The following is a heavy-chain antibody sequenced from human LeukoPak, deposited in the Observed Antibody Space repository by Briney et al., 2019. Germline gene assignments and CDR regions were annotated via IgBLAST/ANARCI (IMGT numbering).Heavy chain of an antibody. V-gene: IGHV3-21*01. J-gene: IGHJ4*02. Sequence: PGGSLRLSCAASGFSFSSNSMNWVRQAPGKGLEWVSSISSSSNYIYYADSVKGRFTMSRDNAKNSLYLQMNSLRAEDTAVYYCARDYAYSGYDDGPFDYWGQGTLVTVSS. CDR3: ARDYAYSGYDDGPFDY. CDR1: GFSFSSNS. D-gene: IGHD5-12*01. CDR2: ISSSSNYI.